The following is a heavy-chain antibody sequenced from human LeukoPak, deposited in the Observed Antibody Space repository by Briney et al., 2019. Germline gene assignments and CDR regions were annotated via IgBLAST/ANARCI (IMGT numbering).Heavy chain of an antibody. J-gene: IGHJ6*03. CDR2: INHSGST. CDR3: ARQWGWNIAARLSYYYYMDV. D-gene: IGHD6-6*01. CDR1: GGSFSGYY. Sequence: SETLSLTCAVYGGSFSGYYWSWIRQPPGKGLEWIGEINHSGSTNYNPSLKSRVTISVDTSKNQFSLKLSSVTAADTAVYYCARQWGWNIAARLSYYYYMDVWGKGTTVTVSS. V-gene: IGHV4-34*01.